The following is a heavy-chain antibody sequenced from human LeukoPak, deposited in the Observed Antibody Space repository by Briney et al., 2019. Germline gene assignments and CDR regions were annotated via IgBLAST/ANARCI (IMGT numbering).Heavy chain of an antibody. CDR3: ARDQGYCSGGSCYPGY. V-gene: IGHV3-21*01. J-gene: IGHJ4*02. D-gene: IGHD2-15*01. Sequence: GGSLRLSCAASGFTFSSYSMNWVRQAPGKRLEWVSSISSSSSYIYYADSVKGRFTISRDNAKNSLYLQMNSLRAEDTAVYYCARDQGYCSGGSCYPGYWGQGTLVTVSS. CDR2: ISSSSSYI. CDR1: GFTFSSYS.